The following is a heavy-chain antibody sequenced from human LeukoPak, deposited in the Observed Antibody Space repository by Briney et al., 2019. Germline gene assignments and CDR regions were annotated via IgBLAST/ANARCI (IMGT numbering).Heavy chain of an antibody. V-gene: IGHV1-2*02. CDR3: ARDNGITMIVGVYFDY. D-gene: IGHD3-22*01. CDR2: INPNSGGT. CDR1: GYAFTGYY. J-gene: IGHJ4*02. Sequence: EASVKVSCKASGYAFTGYYMHWVRQAPGHGLEWMGWINPNSGGTNYAQKFQGRVTMTRDTSISTAYMELSRLRSDDTAVYYCARDNGITMIVGVYFDYWGQGTLVTVSS.